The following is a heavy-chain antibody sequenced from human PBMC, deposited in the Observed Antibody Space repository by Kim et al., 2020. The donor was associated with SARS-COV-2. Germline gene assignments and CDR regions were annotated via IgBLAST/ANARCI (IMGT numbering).Heavy chain of an antibody. CDR2: INPNSGGT. J-gene: IGHJ6*02. V-gene: IGHV1-2*04. D-gene: IGHD3-10*01. CDR3: ARDRIYHAKTYYYGSGSYLPRYYYYGMDV. CDR1: GYTFTGYY. Sequence: ASVKVSCKASGYTFTGYYMHWVRQAPGQGLEWMGWINPNSGGTNYAQKFQGWVTMTRDTSISTAYMELSRLRSDDTAVYYCARDRIYHAKTYYYGSGSYLPRYYYYGMDVWGQGTTVTVSS.